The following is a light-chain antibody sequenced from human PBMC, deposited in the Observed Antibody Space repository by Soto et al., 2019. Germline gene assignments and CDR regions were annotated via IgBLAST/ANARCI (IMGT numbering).Light chain of an antibody. CDR3: QSYDSRLSGDV. CDR1: SSNIGARFD. V-gene: IGLV1-40*01. Sequence: QSVLTQPPSVSGAPGQRITISCTGSSSNIGARFDVHWYQQLPGTAPKVLIYGNNNRPSGVPDRFSGSKSGTSASLAITGLQAEDEADYYCQSYDSRLSGDVFGTGTKVTVL. CDR2: GNN. J-gene: IGLJ1*01.